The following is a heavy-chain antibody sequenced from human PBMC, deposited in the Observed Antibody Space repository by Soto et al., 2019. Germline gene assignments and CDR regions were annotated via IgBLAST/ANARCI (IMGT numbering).Heavy chain of an antibody. Sequence: EVQLVESGGGLVKPGGSLRLSCAASGFTFSSYSMNWVRQAPGKGLEWVSSISSSSSYIYYAASVKGRFTISRDNAKNSLYLQMNILRAEDTAVYYCARVMGKGSLRTLRDWGQGTLVTVSS. CDR1: GFTFSSYS. V-gene: IGHV3-21*01. CDR2: ISSSSSYI. J-gene: IGHJ4*02. CDR3: ARVMGKGSLRTLRD. D-gene: IGHD2-2*01.